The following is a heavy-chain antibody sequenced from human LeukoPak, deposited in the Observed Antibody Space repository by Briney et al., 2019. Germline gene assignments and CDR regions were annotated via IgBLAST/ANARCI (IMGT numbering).Heavy chain of an antibody. V-gene: IGHV4-38-2*01. D-gene: IGHD5-18*01. CDR1: CYSISSAYY. CDR2: ISHSGST. CDR3: ARVGGYSYGNYHGIY. J-gene: IGHJ4*02. Sequence: SECLSLACAVSCYSISSAYYWAGIRQPPGKGLDWIGSISHSGSTYYNPTLGCPSTISIDTTKNQFSLRLNSVTATDTAVYYCARVGGYSYGNYHGIYWGQGTLVSVSS.